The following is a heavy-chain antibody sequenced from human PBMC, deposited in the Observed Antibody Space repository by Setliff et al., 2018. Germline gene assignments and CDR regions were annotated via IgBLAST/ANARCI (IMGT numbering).Heavy chain of an antibody. CDR3: VRDRTAYSYGLDV. CDR1: GGSISPYF. V-gene: IGHV4-59*01. Sequence: SETLSLTCSVSGGSISPYFWGWIRQPPGKGLEWIGYIYHNGNTNFNPSLKTRVTMSVDTSKNQFALNLTSVTAADTAVYYCVRDRTAYSYGLDVWGQGTTVTVSS. CDR2: IYHNGNT. J-gene: IGHJ6*02. D-gene: IGHD5-18*01.